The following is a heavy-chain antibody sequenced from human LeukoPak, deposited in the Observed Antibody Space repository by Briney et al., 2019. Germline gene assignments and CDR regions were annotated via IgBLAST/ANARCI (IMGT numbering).Heavy chain of an antibody. CDR1: GGSFSGYY. J-gene: IGHJ4*02. CDR2: IYYSGST. V-gene: IGHV4-34*01. CDR3: ARVWLSYYFDY. D-gene: IGHD6-19*01. Sequence: SETLSLTCAVYGGSFSGYYWSWLRQPPGKGLEWIGYIYYSGSTYYNPSLKSRVTISVDTSKNHFSLKLSSVTAADTAVYYCARVWLSYYFDYWGQGTLVTVSS.